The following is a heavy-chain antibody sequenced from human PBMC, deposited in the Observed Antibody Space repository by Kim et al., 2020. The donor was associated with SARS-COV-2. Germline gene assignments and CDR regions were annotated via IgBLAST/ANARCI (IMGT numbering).Heavy chain of an antibody. CDR3: AQDWAAVPIYGMDV. Sequence: YGDPVQARFTISRDNSNNTLYLQMNSLRVEDTARYYCAQDWAAVPIYGMDVWGQGTTVTVSS. V-gene: IGHV3-23*01. J-gene: IGHJ6*02. D-gene: IGHD3-16*01.